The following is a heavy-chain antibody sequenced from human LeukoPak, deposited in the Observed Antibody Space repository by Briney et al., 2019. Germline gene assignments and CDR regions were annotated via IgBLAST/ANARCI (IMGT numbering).Heavy chain of an antibody. CDR1: GGSISSYY. D-gene: IGHD6-13*01. V-gene: IGHV4-59*08. Sequence: SETLSLTCTVSGGSISSYYWSWIRQPPGKGLEWIGYIYYSGSTNYNPSLKSRVTISVDTSKNQFPLKLSSVTAADTAVYYCARHSPSSSWGLESDYWGQGTLVTVSS. CDR2: IYYSGST. CDR3: ARHSPSSSWGLESDY. J-gene: IGHJ4*02.